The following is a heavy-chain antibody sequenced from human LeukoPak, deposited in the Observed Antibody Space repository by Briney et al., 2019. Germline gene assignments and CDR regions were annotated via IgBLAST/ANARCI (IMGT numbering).Heavy chain of an antibody. Sequence: PGGSLRLSRAASFIFSTYAMNWVRQAPGKGLEWVSAISDSGGITYYADSVKGRFTISRDNSKNTLYLQMNSLRAEDTAIYYCAKASAVRGYYYYGMDVWGQGTTVTVSS. CDR1: FIFSTYA. CDR3: AKASAVRGYYYYGMDV. CDR2: ISDSGGIT. J-gene: IGHJ6*02. D-gene: IGHD3-10*02. V-gene: IGHV3-23*01.